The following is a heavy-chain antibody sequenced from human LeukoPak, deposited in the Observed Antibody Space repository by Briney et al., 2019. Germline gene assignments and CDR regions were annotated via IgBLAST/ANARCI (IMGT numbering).Heavy chain of an antibody. J-gene: IGHJ4*02. CDR2: ISSSSSYI. Sequence: GGSLRLSCAASGFTFSSYSMNWVRQAPGKGLEWVSSISSSSSYIYYADSVKGRFTISRDNAKNSLYLQMNSLRAGDTAVYYCARDQGSGSYYYFDYWGQGTLVTVSS. CDR1: GFTFSSYS. D-gene: IGHD3-10*01. CDR3: ARDQGSGSYYYFDY. V-gene: IGHV3-21*01.